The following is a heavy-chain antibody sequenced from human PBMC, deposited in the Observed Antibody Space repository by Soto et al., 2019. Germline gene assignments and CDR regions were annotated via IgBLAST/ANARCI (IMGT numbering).Heavy chain of an antibody. CDR1: GYTFTGYY. CDR3: AREPVPAASWGYYYYYGMDV. D-gene: IGHD2-2*01. CDR2: INPNSGGT. V-gene: IGHV1-2*02. J-gene: IGHJ6*02. Sequence: ASVKVSCKASGYTFTGYYMHWVRQAPGQGLEWMGWINPNSGGTNYAQKFQGRVTMTRDTSISTAYMELGRLRSDDTAVYYCAREPVPAASWGYYYYYGMDVWGQGTTVTVSS.